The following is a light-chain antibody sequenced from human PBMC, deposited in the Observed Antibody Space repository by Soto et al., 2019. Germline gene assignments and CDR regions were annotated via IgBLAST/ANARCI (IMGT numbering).Light chain of an antibody. J-gene: IGKJ1*01. CDR2: GAS. CDR3: QQYGSSGT. V-gene: IGKV3-20*01. Sequence: IVLPQSPATLSLSPGKSASLSCRASQNIRNYLIWYQQKPGQAPRLLIYGASTRATGVPDRFSGSGSGTDFTLTISRLEPEDFAVYYCQQYGSSGTFGQGTKVDIK. CDR1: QNIRNY.